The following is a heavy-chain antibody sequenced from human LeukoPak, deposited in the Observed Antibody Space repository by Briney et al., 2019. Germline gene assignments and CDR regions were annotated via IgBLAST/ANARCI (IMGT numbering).Heavy chain of an antibody. V-gene: IGHV3-23*01. CDR3: ATNYGDYVNWFDP. D-gene: IGHD4-17*01. Sequence: GGSLRLSCGASGFTFRNYAMSWVRQAPGQGLQWVSSISAGGESTFYADAVKGRFTIYRDNSKNTMSLQMKSLRAEDTAIYYCATNYGDYVNWFDPGGQGTLVTVSS. CDR1: GFTFRNYA. CDR2: ISAGGEST. J-gene: IGHJ5*02.